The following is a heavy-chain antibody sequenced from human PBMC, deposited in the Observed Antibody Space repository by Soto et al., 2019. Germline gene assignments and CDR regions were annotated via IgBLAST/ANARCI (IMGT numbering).Heavy chain of an antibody. CDR2: IIPIFGAA. V-gene: IGHV1-69*01. CDR1: GGTFSSYT. J-gene: IGHJ5*02. CDR3: AQDASGNSLAS. Sequence: QVQLVQSGAEVKKPGSSVKVSCKASGGTFSSYTISWVRQAPGQGLEWMGGIIPIFGAANNAQKFQDRLTVTANESTRTAYMELSSLRFADTAVYYCAQDASGNSLASWGQGTLVIVSS. D-gene: IGHD1-26*01.